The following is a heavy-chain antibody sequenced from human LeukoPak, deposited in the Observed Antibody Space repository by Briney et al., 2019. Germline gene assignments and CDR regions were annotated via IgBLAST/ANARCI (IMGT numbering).Heavy chain of an antibody. CDR1: GYTFTSYG. J-gene: IGHJ5*02. CDR3: ARDRTDIVVVPAAGKVNWFDP. V-gene: IGHV1-18*01. D-gene: IGHD2-2*01. Sequence: ASVKVSCKASGYTFTSYGISWMRQAPGHGLEWMGWISAYNGNTNYAQKLQGRVTMTTDTSTSTAYMELRSLRSDDTAVYYCARDRTDIVVVPAAGKVNWFDPWGQGTLVTVSS. CDR2: ISAYNGNT.